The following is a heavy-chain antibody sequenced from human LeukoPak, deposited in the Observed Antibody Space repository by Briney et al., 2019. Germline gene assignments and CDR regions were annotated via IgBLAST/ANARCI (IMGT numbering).Heavy chain of an antibody. CDR1: GFTFSNYA. V-gene: IGHV3-30-3*01. CDR2: ISSDGNTK. CDR3: ARVSYDSSGYSDY. D-gene: IGHD3-22*01. J-gene: IGHJ4*02. Sequence: GGSLRLSCAASGFTFSNYAMSWVRQAPGKGLEWVAVISSDGNTKFYADSVEGRFTVSRDNSKNTLYLQMSSLRVEDTAVYYCARVSYDSSGYSDYWGQGVLVTVSS.